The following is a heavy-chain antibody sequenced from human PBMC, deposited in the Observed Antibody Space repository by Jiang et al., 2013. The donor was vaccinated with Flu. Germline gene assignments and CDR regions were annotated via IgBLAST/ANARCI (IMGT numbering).Heavy chain of an antibody. J-gene: IGHJ4*02. D-gene: IGHD2-21*02. V-gene: IGHV4-34*01. Sequence: EWIGEINHSGSTNYNPSLKSRVTISVDTSKNQFSLKLSSVTAADTAVYYCARGGRLPRKNFDYWGQGTLVTVSS. CDR2: INHSGST. CDR3: ARGGRLPRKNFDY.